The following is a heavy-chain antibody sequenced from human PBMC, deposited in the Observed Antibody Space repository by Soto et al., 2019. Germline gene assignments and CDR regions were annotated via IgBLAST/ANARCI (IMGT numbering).Heavy chain of an antibody. V-gene: IGHV4-31*03. D-gene: IGHD1-1*01. CDR3: AREGPEPHLLDY. J-gene: IGHJ4*02. CDR2: IYYSGST. Sequence: QVQLQESGPGLVKPSQTLSLTCTVSGGSISSGGYYWSWIRQHPGKGLEWIGFIYYSGSTYYNPSPKSRVTISVDTSKNQFSLKLSSVTAADTAVYYCAREGPEPHLLDYWGQGTLVTVSS. CDR1: GGSISSGGYY.